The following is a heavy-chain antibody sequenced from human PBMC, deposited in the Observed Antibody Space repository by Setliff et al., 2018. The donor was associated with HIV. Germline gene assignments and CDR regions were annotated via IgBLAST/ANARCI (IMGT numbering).Heavy chain of an antibody. CDR2: ISYTGST. D-gene: IGHD5-12*01. CDR1: GGSISSSDYY. V-gene: IGHV4-39*01. J-gene: IGHJ5*02. Sequence: SETLSLTCTVSGGSISSSDYYWGWIRQPPGKGLEWIGSISYTGSTYYDPSLKSRVTISLDTSKNQFFLKLSSVTATDSAVYYCARLGRPYSGQGWFDPWGQGTLVTVSS. CDR3: ARLGRPYSGQGWFDP.